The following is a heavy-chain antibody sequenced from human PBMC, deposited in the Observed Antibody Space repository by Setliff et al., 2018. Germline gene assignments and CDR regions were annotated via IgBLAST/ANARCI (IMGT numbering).Heavy chain of an antibody. J-gene: IGHJ3*02. CDR1: GGSISSSDSNTNW. D-gene: IGHD4-17*01. CDR3: ARDFGDYRIGHGFDI. Sequence: SETLSLTCAVSGGSISSSDSNTNWWSWVRQPPGKGLEWIGEINHSGNTNYNPSLKSRVTVSVDKPKNQFSLKLSSVTAADTAVYHCARDFGDYRIGHGFDIWGQGTEVTVSS. V-gene: IGHV4-4*02. CDR2: INHSGNT.